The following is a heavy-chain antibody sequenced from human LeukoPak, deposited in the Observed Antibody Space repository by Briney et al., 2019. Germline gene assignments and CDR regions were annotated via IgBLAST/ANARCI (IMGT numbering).Heavy chain of an antibody. CDR2: ISGSGGST. CDR1: GFTFSSYA. Sequence: GGSLRLSCAASGFTFSSYAMSWVRQAPGKGLEWVSAISGSGGSTYYADSVKGRFTISRDNSKNTLYLQMNSLRAEDTAVYYCARNGVTMIVVVIKDAFDIWGQGTMVTVSS. D-gene: IGHD3-22*01. J-gene: IGHJ3*02. V-gene: IGHV3-23*01. CDR3: ARNGVTMIVVVIKDAFDI.